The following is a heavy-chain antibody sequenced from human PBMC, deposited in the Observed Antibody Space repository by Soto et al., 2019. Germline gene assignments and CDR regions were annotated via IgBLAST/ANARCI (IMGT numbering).Heavy chain of an antibody. CDR2: ISYEGSVQ. D-gene: IGHD3-16*01. CDR1: GVTFSSYG. CDR3: AKEAGRFGASYGSYLDV. Sequence: QVQLVESGGGVVQPGRSLRLSCAASGVTFSSYGLQWVRQAPGQGLEWVAVISYEGSVQYYADSGKGRVTISRDNSKNTVYLEMNSLRAEDTAVYYCAKEAGRFGASYGSYLDVWGQGTTVTVSS. J-gene: IGHJ6*02. V-gene: IGHV3-30*18.